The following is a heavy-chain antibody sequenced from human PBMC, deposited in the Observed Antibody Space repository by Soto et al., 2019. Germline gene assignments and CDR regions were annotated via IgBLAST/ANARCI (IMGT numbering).Heavy chain of an antibody. D-gene: IGHD2-2*01. CDR3: TTSRQVVPAAMGFFYYYYYMDV. J-gene: IGHJ6*03. CDR1: GFTFSNAW. CDR2: IKSKTDGGTT. V-gene: IGHV3-15*01. Sequence: GGSLRLSCAASGFTFSNAWMSWVRQAPGKGLEWVGRIKSKTDGGTTDYAAPVKGRFTISRDDSKNTLYLQMNSLKTEDTAVYYCTTSRQVVPAAMGFFYYYYYMDVWGKGTTVTVSS.